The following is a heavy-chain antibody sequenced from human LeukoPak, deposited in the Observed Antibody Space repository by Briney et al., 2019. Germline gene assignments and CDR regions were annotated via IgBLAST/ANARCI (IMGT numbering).Heavy chain of an antibody. D-gene: IGHD3/OR15-3a*01. Sequence: GGSLRLSCAGSGFTFSSYAMNWVRQAPGKGLEWVSYISSSGSTIYYADSVKGRFTISRDNAKNSLYLQMNSLRAEDTAVYYCARSPPPIPSLDWLFPSEYYYYMDVWGKGTTVTISS. J-gene: IGHJ6*03. CDR1: GFTFSSYA. V-gene: IGHV3-48*03. CDR2: ISSSGSTI. CDR3: ARSPPPIPSLDWLFPSEYYYYMDV.